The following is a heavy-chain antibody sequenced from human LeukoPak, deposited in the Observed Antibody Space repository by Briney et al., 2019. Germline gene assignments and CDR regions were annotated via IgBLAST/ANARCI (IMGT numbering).Heavy chain of an antibody. V-gene: IGHV3-9*03. CDR2: VSWDSGTR. CDR3: TKGGSSGWHGGMYYFDY. D-gene: IGHD6-19*01. J-gene: IGHJ4*02. Sequence: PGGSLRLSCATSGFTFDDYAMHWVRQAPGKGLEWVAGVSWDSGTRAYADSVKGRFTISRDNAKNSLFLQMNSLGTEDMALYYCTKGGSSGWHGGMYYFDYWGQGTLVAVSS. CDR1: GFTFDDYA.